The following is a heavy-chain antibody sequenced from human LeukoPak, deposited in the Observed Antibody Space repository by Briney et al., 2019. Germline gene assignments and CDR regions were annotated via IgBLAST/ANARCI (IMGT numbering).Heavy chain of an antibody. D-gene: IGHD3-22*01. CDR1: GFTFSSYW. CDR3: AKEGYYDSSGYYYSYAFDI. J-gene: IGHJ3*02. CDR2: INSDGSST. V-gene: IGHV3-74*01. Sequence: GGSLRLSCAASGFTFSSYWMHWVRQAPGKGLVWVSRINSDGSSTSYADSAKGRFTISRDNAKNSLYLQMNSLRAEDMALYYCAKEGYYDSSGYYYSYAFDIWGQGTMVTVSS.